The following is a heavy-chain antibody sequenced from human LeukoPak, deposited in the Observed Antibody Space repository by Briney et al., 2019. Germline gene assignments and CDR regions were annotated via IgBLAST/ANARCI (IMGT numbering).Heavy chain of an antibody. CDR1: GGSISSSSYY. V-gene: IGHV4-39*01. CDR3: ASGVYSSSSGYYYYYMDV. D-gene: IGHD6-6*01. J-gene: IGHJ6*03. CDR2: IYYIGST. Sequence: SETLSLTCTVSGGSISSSSYYWGWIRQPPGKGLEWIGSIYYIGSTYYNPSLKSRVTISVDTSKNQFSLKLSSVTAADTAVYYCASGVYSSSSGYYYYYMDVWGKGTTVTVSS.